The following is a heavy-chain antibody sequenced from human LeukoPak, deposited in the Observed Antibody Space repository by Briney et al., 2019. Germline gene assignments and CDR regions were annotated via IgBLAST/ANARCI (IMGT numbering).Heavy chain of an antibody. CDR1: GGSISSYY. V-gene: IGHV4-59*01. CDR2: IYYSGST. D-gene: IGHD3-10*01. Sequence: PSETLSLTCTVSGGSISSYYWSWIRQPPGKGLEWIGYIYYSGSTNYNPSLKSRVTISVDTSKNQFSLKLSSVTVADTAVYYCARLRGSLPPYFDYWGQGTLVTASS. CDR3: ARLRGSLPPYFDY. J-gene: IGHJ4*02.